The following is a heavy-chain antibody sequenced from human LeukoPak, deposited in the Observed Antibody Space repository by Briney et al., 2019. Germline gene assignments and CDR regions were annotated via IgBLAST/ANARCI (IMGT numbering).Heavy chain of an antibody. CDR1: GFTFSSYW. CDR3: ARWGYYYDSSGYYYGYFDY. V-gene: IGHV3-7*01. J-gene: IGHJ4*02. D-gene: IGHD3-22*01. Sequence: GGSLRLSCAASGFTFSSYWMSWVRQAPGKGLEWVANIKQDGSEKYYVDSVKGRFTISRDNAKNSLYLQMNSLRAEDTAVYYCARWGYYYDSSGYYYGYFDYWGQGTLVTVSS. CDR2: IKQDGSEK.